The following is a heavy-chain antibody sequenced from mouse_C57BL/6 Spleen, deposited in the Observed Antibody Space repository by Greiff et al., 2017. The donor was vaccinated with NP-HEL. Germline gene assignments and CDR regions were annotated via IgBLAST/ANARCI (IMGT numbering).Heavy chain of an antibody. D-gene: IGHD4-1*01. CDR1: GFTFSSYG. CDR2: ISSGGSYT. V-gene: IGHV5-6*01. CDR3: ARLNELGRFAY. J-gene: IGHJ3*01. Sequence: EVKLMESGGDLVKPGGSLKLSCAASGFTFSSYGMSWVRQTPDKRLEWVATISSGGSYTYYPDSVKGRFTISRDNAKNTLYLQMSSLKSEDTAMYYCARLNELGRFAYWGQGTLVTVSA.